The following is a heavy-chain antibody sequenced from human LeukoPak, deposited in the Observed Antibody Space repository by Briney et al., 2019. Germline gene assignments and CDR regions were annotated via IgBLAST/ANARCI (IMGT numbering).Heavy chain of an antibody. D-gene: IGHD1-26*01. J-gene: IGHJ4*02. Sequence: GGSLRLSCAASGFTFSSYAMSWVRQAPGKGLEWVSAISGSGGSTYYADSVKGRFTLSRDSSKNTLYLQMNSLGAEDTAVYYCAKVGALAGATTGDYWGQGTLVTVSS. CDR2: ISGSGGST. CDR3: AKVGALAGATTGDY. CDR1: GFTFSSYA. V-gene: IGHV3-23*01.